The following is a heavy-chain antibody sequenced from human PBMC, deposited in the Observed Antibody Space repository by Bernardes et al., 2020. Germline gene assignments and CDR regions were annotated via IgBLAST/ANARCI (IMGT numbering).Heavy chain of an antibody. CDR3: ARLGWVRPLEGYFDY. J-gene: IGHJ4*02. CDR2: IYYSGST. Sequence: SETLSLTCTVSGGSISSYYWSWIRQPPGKGLEWIGYIYYSGSTNYNPSLKSRVTISVDTSKNQFSLKLSSVTAADTAVYYCARLGWVRPLEGYFDYWGQGTLVTVSS. CDR1: GGSISSYY. V-gene: IGHV4-59*01. D-gene: IGHD1-26*01.